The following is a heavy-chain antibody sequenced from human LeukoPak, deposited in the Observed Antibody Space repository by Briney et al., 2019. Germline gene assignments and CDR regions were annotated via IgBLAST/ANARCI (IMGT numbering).Heavy chain of an antibody. Sequence: AGGSLRLSCAASGFTVSSNYMNWVRQAPGKGLEWVSVIYSGGSTYYADSVKGRFTISRDNSKNTLYLQMNSLRAEDTAVYYCARAYCGGDCPLWYWGQGTLVTVSS. CDR3: ARAYCGGDCPLWY. CDR1: GFTVSSNY. J-gene: IGHJ4*02. D-gene: IGHD2-21*02. V-gene: IGHV3-53*01. CDR2: IYSGGST.